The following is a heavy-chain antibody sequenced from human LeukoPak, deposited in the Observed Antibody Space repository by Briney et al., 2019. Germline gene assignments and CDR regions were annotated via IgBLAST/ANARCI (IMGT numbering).Heavy chain of an antibody. CDR3: ARIKQWLVPDD. Sequence: SETLSLTCTVSGGSISSSSYYWGWIRQPPGKGLEWIGSIYYSGSTYYNPSLKSRVTISVDTSKNQFSLKLSSVTAADTAVYYCARIKQWLVPDDWGQGTLVTVSS. V-gene: IGHV4-39*07. J-gene: IGHJ4*02. CDR1: GGSISSSSYY. CDR2: IYYSGST. D-gene: IGHD6-19*01.